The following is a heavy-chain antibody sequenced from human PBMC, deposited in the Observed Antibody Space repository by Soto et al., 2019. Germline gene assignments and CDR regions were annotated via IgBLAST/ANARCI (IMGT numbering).Heavy chain of an antibody. CDR3: VKGYWKGDV. Sequence: EVQLLESGGGLVQPGGSLRLSCAASGFTFSTYAMNWVRQAPGNGLEWVSAISGSGGSIHYADSVKGRFTISRDNSKNTLYLQMNSLGAEDTAVYHCVKGYWKGDVWGQGTMVTVSS. V-gene: IGHV3-23*01. CDR1: GFTFSTYA. CDR2: ISGSGGSI. D-gene: IGHD1-1*01. J-gene: IGHJ6*02.